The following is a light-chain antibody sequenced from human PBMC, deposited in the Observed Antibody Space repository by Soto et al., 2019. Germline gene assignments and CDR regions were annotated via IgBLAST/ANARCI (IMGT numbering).Light chain of an antibody. CDR2: GNS. J-gene: IGLJ3*02. CDR1: SSNIGAGYD. V-gene: IGLV1-40*01. Sequence: QSALAQPPSVSGAPGQRVTISCTGRSSNIGAGYDVHWYKQLPGTAPRLLIYGNSNRPSGVPDRFSGSKSGTSASLAITGLQAEDEADYYCQSYDNSLKIVVGGVTKLTVL. CDR3: QSYDNSLKIV.